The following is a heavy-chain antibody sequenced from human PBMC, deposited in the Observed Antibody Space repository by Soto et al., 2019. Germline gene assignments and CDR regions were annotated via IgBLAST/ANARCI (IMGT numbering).Heavy chain of an antibody. J-gene: IGHJ6*02. CDR1: GFTFSSYG. V-gene: IGHV3-30*18. Sequence: GGSLRLSCAASGFTFSSYGMHWVRQAPGKGLEWVAVISYDGSNKYYADSVKGRFTISRDNSKNTLYLQMNGLRAEETAVYYCAKFRVTTLYGMDVWGQGTTVTVSS. D-gene: IGHD4-17*01. CDR3: AKFRVTTLYGMDV. CDR2: ISYDGSNK.